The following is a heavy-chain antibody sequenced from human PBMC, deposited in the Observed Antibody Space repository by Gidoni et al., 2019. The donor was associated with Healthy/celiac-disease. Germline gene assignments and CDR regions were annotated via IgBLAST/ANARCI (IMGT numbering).Heavy chain of an antibody. CDR1: GYTFTGYY. CDR2: INPNSGGT. D-gene: IGHD5-12*01. J-gene: IGHJ4*02. V-gene: IGHV1-2*04. CDR3: ARGSPPAGGYSGYDRGFDY. Sequence: QVQLVQSGAEVKKPGASVKVSCKASGYTFTGYYMPWVRQAPGQGLEWMGWINPNSGGTNYAQKFQGWVTMTRDTSISTAYMELSRLRSDDTAVYYCARGSPPAGGYSGYDRGFDYWCQGTLVTVSS.